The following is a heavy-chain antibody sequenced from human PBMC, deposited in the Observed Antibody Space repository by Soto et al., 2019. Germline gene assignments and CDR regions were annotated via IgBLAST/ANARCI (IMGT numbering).Heavy chain of an antibody. CDR2: ISYDGSNK. D-gene: IGHD5-18*01. CDR1: GFTFSNYA. CDR3: AKQLRGYSYGYPYYYYGMDV. V-gene: IGHV3-30*18. J-gene: IGHJ6*02. Sequence: PGGSLRLSCAASGFTFSNYAMHWVRQAPGKGLEWVAVISYDGSNKYYADSVKGRFTISRDNSKNTLYLQMNSLRAEDTAVYYCAKQLRGYSYGYPYYYYGMDVWGQGTTVTVSS.